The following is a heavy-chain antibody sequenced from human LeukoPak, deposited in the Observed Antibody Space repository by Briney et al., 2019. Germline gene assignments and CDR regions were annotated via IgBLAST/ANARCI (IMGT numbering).Heavy chain of an antibody. CDR1: GFTFSSYS. CDR3: ARGATGAVAAPYDY. V-gene: IGHV3-21*01. Sequence: PGGSLRLSCAASGFTFSSYSMNWVRQAPGKGLEWVSSISSSSSYIYYADSVKGRFTISRDNAKNSLYLQINSLRAEDTAVYYCARGATGAVAAPYDYWGQGTLVTVSS. CDR2: ISSSSSYI. D-gene: IGHD6-19*01. J-gene: IGHJ4*02.